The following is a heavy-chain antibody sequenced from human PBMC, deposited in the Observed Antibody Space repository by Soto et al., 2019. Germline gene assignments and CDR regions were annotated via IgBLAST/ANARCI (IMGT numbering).Heavy chain of an antibody. CDR2: IYYSGST. CDR3: ARGGYYGSGSSILHFDY. D-gene: IGHD3-10*01. CDR1: GGSISSGGYY. V-gene: IGHV4-31*03. Sequence: SETLSLTCTVSGGSISSGGYYWSWIRQHPGKGLEWIGYIYYSGSTYYNPSLKSRVTISVDTSKNQFSLKLSSVTAADTAVYYCARGGYYGSGSSILHFDYWGQGTLVTVSS. J-gene: IGHJ4*02.